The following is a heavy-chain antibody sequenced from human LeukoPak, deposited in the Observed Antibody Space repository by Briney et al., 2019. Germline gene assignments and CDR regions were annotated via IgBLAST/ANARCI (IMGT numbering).Heavy chain of an antibody. D-gene: IGHD3-10*01. CDR1: GFTFSSYW. Sequence: PGGSLRLSCAASGFTFSSYWMSWVRLAPGKGLEWVANIKQDGSEKYYVDSVKGRFTISRDNAKNSLYLQMNSLRAEDTAVYYCARLVLLWFGELDYWGQGTLVTVSS. V-gene: IGHV3-7*01. CDR3: ARLVLLWFGELDY. J-gene: IGHJ4*02. CDR2: IKQDGSEK.